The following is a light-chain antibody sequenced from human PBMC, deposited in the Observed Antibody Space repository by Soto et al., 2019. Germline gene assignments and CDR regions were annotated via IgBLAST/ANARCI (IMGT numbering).Light chain of an antibody. Sequence: DIQMAQSPSSLSASVGDRVTITCRASQSITNYLNWYQQKPGRAPKLLLYIASSLQSGVPSRFSGSGSGTDFTLTISSLQPEDFATYYCQQTYSFPRTFGQGTRVEIK. V-gene: IGKV1-39*01. J-gene: IGKJ1*01. CDR2: IAS. CDR3: QQTYSFPRT. CDR1: QSITNY.